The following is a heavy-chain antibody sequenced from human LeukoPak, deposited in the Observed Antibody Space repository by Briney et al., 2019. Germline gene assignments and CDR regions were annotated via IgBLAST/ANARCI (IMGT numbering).Heavy chain of an antibody. CDR1: GFTFSSYG. CDR2: IWYDGSNK. V-gene: IGHV3-33*01. D-gene: IGHD6-13*01. CDR3: ARGLDSSYYYYGMDV. Sequence: GSLRLSCAASGFTFSSYGMHWVRQAPGKGLEWVAVIWYDGSNKYYADSVKGRFTISRDNSKNTLYLQMNSLRAEDTAVYYCARGLDSSYYYYGMDVWGQGTTVTVSS. J-gene: IGHJ6*02.